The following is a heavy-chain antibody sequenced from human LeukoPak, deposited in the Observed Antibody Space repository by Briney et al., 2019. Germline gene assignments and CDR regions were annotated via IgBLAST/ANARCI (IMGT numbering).Heavy chain of an antibody. CDR3: ARGRQLTVYYYYGMDV. J-gene: IGHJ6*04. CDR2: INHSGST. D-gene: IGHD6-13*01. Sequence: LETLSLTSAVYGGSFRGYNCSWICQRPEKRREWIGEINHSGSTNNTPSLKSRVTISVDTSKNQFSLKLSSVTAADTAVYYCARGRQLTVYYYYGMDVWGKGTTVTVSS. CDR1: GGSFRGYN. V-gene: IGHV4-34*01.